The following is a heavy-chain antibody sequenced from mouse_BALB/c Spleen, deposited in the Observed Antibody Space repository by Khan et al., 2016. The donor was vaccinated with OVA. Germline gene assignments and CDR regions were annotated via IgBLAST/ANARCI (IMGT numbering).Heavy chain of an antibody. CDR1: GFNIKDYY. CDR2: IDPENGNT. CDR3: TRVGYSPWVAY. Sequence: VQLQQSGAELVRPGALVKLSCKASGFNIKDYYIHWVKQRPEQGLEWIGWIDPENGNTIYDPKFQGKASITADTSSNTAYLQLSSLTSEDTAVCYCTRVGYSPWVAYWGQGTLVTVSA. D-gene: IGHD2-3*01. V-gene: IGHV14-1*02. J-gene: IGHJ3*01.